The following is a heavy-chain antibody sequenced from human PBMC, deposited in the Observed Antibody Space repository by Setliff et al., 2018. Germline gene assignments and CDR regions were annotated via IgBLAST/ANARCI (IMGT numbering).Heavy chain of an antibody. V-gene: IGHV4-34*01. CDR1: GGSFSGYY. D-gene: IGHD3-10*01. CDR2: INHRGTT. Sequence: SETLSLTCAVYGGSFSGYYWNWIRQAPGKGLEWIGEINHRGTTSYTPSLKGRVTMSVDMSRNQFSLKLSSVTAADTAVYSCARHVGIRGRGYNYYYYMDVWGKGTKVTVS. CDR3: ARHVGIRGRGYNYYYYMDV. J-gene: IGHJ6*03.